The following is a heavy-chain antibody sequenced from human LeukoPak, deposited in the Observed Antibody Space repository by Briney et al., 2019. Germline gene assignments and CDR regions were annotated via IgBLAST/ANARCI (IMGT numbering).Heavy chain of an antibody. V-gene: IGHV1-2*02. CDR3: ARVYDFYYYMDV. CDR1: GYTFTGYY. D-gene: IGHD5/OR15-5a*01. J-gene: IGHJ6*03. Sequence: GASVKVSCKASGYTFTGYYMHWVRHAPGQGLEWMGWISPSSGGTNYAQNFQGRVTMTRDTSISTAYMELSRLRSDDTAVYYCARVYDFYYYMDVWGKGTTVTVSS. CDR2: ISPSSGGT.